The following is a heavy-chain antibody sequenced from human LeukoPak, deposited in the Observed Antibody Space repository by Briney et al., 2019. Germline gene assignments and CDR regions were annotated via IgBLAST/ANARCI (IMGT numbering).Heavy chain of an antibody. J-gene: IGHJ4*02. CDR1: GDSVSSNSAS. V-gene: IGHV6-1*01. D-gene: IGHD1-26*01. Sequence: SQTLSLTCVISGDSVSSNSASWNWIRQSPSRGLEWLGRTYYRSKWYNDYAVSVKSRMTINPDTSKNQFSLQLNSVTPEDTAVYYCARGSTALFDFWGQGTLVTVST. CDR3: ARGSTALFDF. CDR2: TYYRSKWYN.